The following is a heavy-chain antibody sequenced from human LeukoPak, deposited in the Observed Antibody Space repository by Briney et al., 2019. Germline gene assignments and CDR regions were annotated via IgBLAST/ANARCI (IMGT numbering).Heavy chain of an antibody. CDR3: ARRGAARRYDGLDV. CDR2: IYYSGTT. D-gene: IGHD6-6*01. CDR1: GGFISSCY. Sequence: SETLSLSCTISGGFISSCYWSWIRQPPGKGLEWIGYIYYSGTTTYNPSLKSRVTMSVDTSKNQFSLRLTSVTAADTAVYYCARRGAARRYDGLDVWGPGTTVTVSS. J-gene: IGHJ6*02. V-gene: IGHV4-59*08.